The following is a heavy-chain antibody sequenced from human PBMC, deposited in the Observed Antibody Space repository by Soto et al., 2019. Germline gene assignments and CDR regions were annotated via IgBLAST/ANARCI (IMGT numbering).Heavy chain of an antibody. V-gene: IGHV1-8*01. CDR3: GTGGSRFLEYAAFAI. Sequence: ASVKVSCKASGYTFTSYDINWVRQATGQGLEWMGWMNPNSGNTGYAQKFQGRVTMTRNTSISTAYMELSSLRSEDTAVYYCGTGGSRFLEYAAFAIWGHGTMVTVSS. D-gene: IGHD3-3*01. J-gene: IGHJ3*02. CDR1: GYTFTSYD. CDR2: MNPNSGNT.